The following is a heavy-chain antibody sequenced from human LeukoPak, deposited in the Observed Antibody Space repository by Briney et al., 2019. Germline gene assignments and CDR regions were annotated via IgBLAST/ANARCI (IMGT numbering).Heavy chain of an antibody. V-gene: IGHV4-34*01. CDR2: INHSGCT. Sequence: SETLSLTCAVYGGSFSGYYWSWIRQPPGKGLEWIGEINHSGCTNYNPSLKSRVTISVDTSKNQFSLKLSSVTAADTAVYYCARGRRSGWFDPRGQGTLVTVSS. D-gene: IGHD2-15*01. CDR1: GGSFSGYY. J-gene: IGHJ5*02. CDR3: ARGRRSGWFDP.